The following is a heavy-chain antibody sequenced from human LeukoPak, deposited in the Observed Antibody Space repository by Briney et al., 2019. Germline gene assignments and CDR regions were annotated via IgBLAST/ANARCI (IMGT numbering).Heavy chain of an antibody. V-gene: IGHV3-21*01. D-gene: IGHD3-22*01. J-gene: IGHJ5*02. CDR3: ARDYYDSSGSSWFDP. CDR2: ISSGSSFM. Sequence: TGGSLRLSCAASGFTFSRYSMNWVRQAPGKGLEWVSSISSGSSFMYYADSVKGRFTISRDNAKNSLYLQMNSLRAKDTALYYCARDYYDSSGSSWFDPWGQGTLVTVSS. CDR1: GFTFSRYS.